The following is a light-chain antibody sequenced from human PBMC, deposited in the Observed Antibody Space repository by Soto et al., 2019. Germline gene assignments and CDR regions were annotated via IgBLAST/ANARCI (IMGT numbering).Light chain of an antibody. J-gene: IGKJ1*01. Sequence: EIGLTQSPSTLSLSPGERVTLSCRASQSVSSNLAWYQQKAGQAPRLLIYGASTRATGIPARFSGSGSGTEFTLTISSLQSEDFAVYYCQHETFGQGTKVDIK. V-gene: IGKV3-15*01. CDR2: GAS. CDR3: QHET. CDR1: QSVSSN.